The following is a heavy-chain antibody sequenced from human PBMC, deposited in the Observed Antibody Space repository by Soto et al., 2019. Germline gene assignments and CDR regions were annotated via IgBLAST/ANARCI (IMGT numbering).Heavy chain of an antibody. D-gene: IGHD6-6*01. Sequence: QVQLQESGPGLAKPSQTLSLTCNVSNGSISSSGYYWSWIRQHPGQGLEWIGYIYYSGSTYYNPSLTSRVTISVDTSKNQFSLKLGSVTAADTAIYYCAGGSSKSWFYPWGQVTLVTVSS. J-gene: IGHJ5*02. CDR2: IYYSGST. V-gene: IGHV4-31*03. CDR1: NGSISSSGYY. CDR3: AGGSSKSWFYP.